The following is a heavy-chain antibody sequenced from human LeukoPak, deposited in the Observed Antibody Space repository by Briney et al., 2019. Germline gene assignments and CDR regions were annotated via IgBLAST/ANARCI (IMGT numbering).Heavy chain of an antibody. CDR2: ISWNSGSI. J-gene: IGHJ4*02. D-gene: IGHD6-19*01. V-gene: IGHV3-9*01. CDR1: GFTFDDYA. Sequence: GGSLRLSCAASGFTFDDYAMHWVRQAPGKGLEWVSGISWNSGSIGYADSVKGRFTISRDNAKNSLYLQMNSLRAEDTALYYCAKEGSGEISSGRYFDYWGQGTLVTVSS. CDR3: AKEGSGEISSGRYFDY.